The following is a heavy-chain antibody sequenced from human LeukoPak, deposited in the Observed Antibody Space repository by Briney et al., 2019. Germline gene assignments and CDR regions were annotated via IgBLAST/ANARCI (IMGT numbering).Heavy chain of an antibody. V-gene: IGHV4-59*02. CDR1: GDSVDFYY. CDR3: ASSRLLAATAVPSSIDY. Sequence: SETLSLTCTVSGDSVDFYYWTWIRQPPGKGLEWIGYVFHTGSTNYNPSLQSRVTMSVDTSRNQFSLKLRSVTTADTAVYYCASSRLLAATAVPSSIDYWGQGALVTVSS. D-gene: IGHD2-2*01. J-gene: IGHJ4*02. CDR2: VFHTGST.